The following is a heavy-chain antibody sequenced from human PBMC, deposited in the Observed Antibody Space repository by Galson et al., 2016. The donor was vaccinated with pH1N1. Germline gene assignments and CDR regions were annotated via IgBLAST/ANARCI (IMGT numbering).Heavy chain of an antibody. CDR1: GFTFSNYW. CDR2: IKDDGNEK. J-gene: IGHJ4*02. V-gene: IGHV3-7*01. Sequence: SLRLSCAASGFTFSNYWMHWVRQVPGKGLEWVANIKDDGNEKYYVDSVRGRFTISRDNSKNTLYLQMNSLRDEDTALYYCARAIGSRSSYWGQGTLVTVSS. D-gene: IGHD3-16*02. CDR3: ARAIGSRSSY.